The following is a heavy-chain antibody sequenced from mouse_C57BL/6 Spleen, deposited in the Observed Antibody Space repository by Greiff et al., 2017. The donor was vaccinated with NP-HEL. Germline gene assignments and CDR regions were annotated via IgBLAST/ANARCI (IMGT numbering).Heavy chain of an antibody. D-gene: IGHD2-2*01. J-gene: IGHJ2*01. CDR3: ARIYYGYDEDY. CDR1: GYAFSSSW. CDR2: IYPGDGDT. Sequence: VQLQQSGPELVKPGASVKISCKASGYAFSSSWMNWVKQRPGKGLEWLGRIYPGDGDTNYNGKFKGKATLTADKSSSTAYLQLSSLTSEDSAVYFCARIYYGYDEDYWGKGTTLTVSS. V-gene: IGHV1-82*01.